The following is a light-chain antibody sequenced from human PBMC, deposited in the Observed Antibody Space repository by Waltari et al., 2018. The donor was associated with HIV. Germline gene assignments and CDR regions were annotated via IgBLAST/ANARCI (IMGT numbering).Light chain of an antibody. V-gene: IGLV2-11*01. CDR1: SSDVGGYNY. CDR3: CSYAGSSTVV. CDR2: DVS. J-gene: IGLJ2*01. Sequence: QSALTQPRSVSGSLGQSVTISCTGTSSDVGGYNYVSWYQQHPGKAPKLMIYDVSKWPSGVPDRFSGSKSGNTASLTISGLQAEDEADYYCCSYAGSSTVVFGGGTKLTVL.